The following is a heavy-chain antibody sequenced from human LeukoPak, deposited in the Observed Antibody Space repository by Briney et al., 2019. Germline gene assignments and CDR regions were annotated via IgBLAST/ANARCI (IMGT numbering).Heavy chain of an antibody. J-gene: IGHJ4*02. CDR2: IYYSGST. D-gene: IGHD6-19*01. Sequence: SETLSLTCTVSGGSISSSSYYWGWIRQPPGTGLEWIGSIYYSGSTYYNPSLKSRVTISVDTSKNQFSLKLSSVTAADTAVYYCARHLGSSGWDPYYFDYWGRGTLVTVSA. CDR1: GGSISSSSYY. CDR3: ARHLGSSGWDPYYFDY. V-gene: IGHV4-39*01.